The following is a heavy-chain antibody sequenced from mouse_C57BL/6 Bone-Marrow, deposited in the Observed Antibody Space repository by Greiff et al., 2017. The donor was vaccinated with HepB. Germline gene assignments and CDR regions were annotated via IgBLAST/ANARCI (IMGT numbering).Heavy chain of an antibody. CDR2: INYDGSST. Sequence: EVNVVESEGGLVQPGSSMKLSCTASGFTFSDYYMAWVRQVPEKGLEWVANINYDGSSTYYLDSLKSRFIISRDNAKNILYLQMSSLKSEDTATYYCAREGYYYGSSSWYAMDYWGQGTSVTVSS. J-gene: IGHJ4*01. V-gene: IGHV5-16*01. CDR1: GFTFSDYY. CDR3: AREGYYYGSSSWYAMDY. D-gene: IGHD1-1*01.